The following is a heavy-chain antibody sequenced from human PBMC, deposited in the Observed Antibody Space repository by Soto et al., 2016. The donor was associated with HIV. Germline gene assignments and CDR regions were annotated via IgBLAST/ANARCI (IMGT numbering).Heavy chain of an antibody. Sequence: EVQLVESGGGVVRPGGSLRLSCAASGFTFYNYWMHWVRQAPGKGLVWVSRINSDGSSTSYADSVKGRFTISRDNAKNTLYLQMNSLRAEDTAVYYCARASGYSYVLGLGMDVWGQGTTVTVSS. CDR1: GFTFYNYW. J-gene: IGHJ6*02. V-gene: IGHV3-74*02. CDR2: INSDGSST. CDR3: ARASGYSYVLGLGMDV. D-gene: IGHD5-18*01.